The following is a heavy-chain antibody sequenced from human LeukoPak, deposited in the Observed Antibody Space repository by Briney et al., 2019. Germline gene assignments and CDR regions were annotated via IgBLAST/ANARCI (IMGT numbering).Heavy chain of an antibody. CDR3: AKDLYTYSSSPVYGY. J-gene: IGHJ4*02. Sequence: GGSLRLSCAASGFTFSSYAMSWVRQAPGKGLEWVSAISGSGGSTYYADSVKGRFIISRDNSKNTLYLQMNSLRAEDTAVYYCAKDLYTYSSSPVYGYWGQGTLVTVSS. CDR1: GFTFSSYA. V-gene: IGHV3-23*01. D-gene: IGHD6-13*01. CDR2: ISGSGGST.